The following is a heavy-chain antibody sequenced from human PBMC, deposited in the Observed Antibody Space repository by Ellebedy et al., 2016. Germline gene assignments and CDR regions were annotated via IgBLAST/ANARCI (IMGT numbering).Heavy chain of an antibody. CDR2: IGTAGDT. CDR3: APRAIAAPK. V-gene: IGHV3-13*01. D-gene: IGHD6-6*01. J-gene: IGHJ4*02. CDR1: ELNLGNYF. Sequence: GGSLRLXCTASELNLGNYFMSWVRHAPGKGLEWVSVIGTAGDTYYSGSVKGRFTISRENAKNSLYLQMTSLRAEDTAVYYCAPRAIAAPKWGQGTLVTVSS.